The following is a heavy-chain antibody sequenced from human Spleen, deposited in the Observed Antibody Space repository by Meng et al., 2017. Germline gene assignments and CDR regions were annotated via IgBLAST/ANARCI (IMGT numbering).Heavy chain of an antibody. J-gene: IGHJ4*02. Sequence: QVQLVQSGPEVKRPGASVKLSCKPSGYTFAAYWIHWLRQAPGQGLEWMGRINPNSGGTNYAQKFQGRVTMTRDTSISTAYMELSRLRSDDTAVYYCARDELQYCSSTSCYDNYWGQGTLVTVSS. CDR1: GYTFAAYW. V-gene: IGHV1-2*06. D-gene: IGHD2-2*01. CDR2: INPNSGGT. CDR3: ARDELQYCSSTSCYDNY.